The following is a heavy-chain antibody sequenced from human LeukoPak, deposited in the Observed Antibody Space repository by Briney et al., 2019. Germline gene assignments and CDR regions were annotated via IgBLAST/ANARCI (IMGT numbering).Heavy chain of an antibody. V-gene: IGHV4-39*01. D-gene: IGHD4-17*01. CDR2: IYHSGNI. J-gene: IGHJ5*02. CDR3: ARQTRSTGTTAYWFGP. CDR1: GGSVSSSDYS. Sequence: SETLSLTCTVSGGSVSSSDYSWGWIRQLPGKGLEWIVSIYHSGNINYNASLKSRVTISIDSSKNQFFLRLTDVTAADTAVYYCARQTRSTGTTAYWFGPWGQGTLVTVSS.